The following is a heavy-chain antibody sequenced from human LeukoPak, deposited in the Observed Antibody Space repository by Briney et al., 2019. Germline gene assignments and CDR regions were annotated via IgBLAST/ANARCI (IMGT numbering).Heavy chain of an antibody. Sequence: SETLSLTCTVSGGSISSGGYYWSWIRQHPGKGLEWIGYIYYSGSTYYNPSLKSRVTISVDTSKNQFTLKLSSVTAADTAVYYCARVGGNPASDAFDTWGQGTMVTVSS. CDR3: ARVGGNPASDAFDT. CDR1: GGSISSGGYY. V-gene: IGHV4-31*03. CDR2: IYYSGST. J-gene: IGHJ3*02. D-gene: IGHD4-23*01.